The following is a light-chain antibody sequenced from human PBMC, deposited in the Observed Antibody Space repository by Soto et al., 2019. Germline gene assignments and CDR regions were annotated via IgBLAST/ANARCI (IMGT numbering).Light chain of an antibody. Sequence: DIVMTQSPDSLAVSLGERATINCKSSQSVLHSSNNKNYLAWYQQRPGQPPKLLIYWASTRESGVPDRFSGSGSGTDFPLTISSLQAEDVAVYYCQQYYTTPDTFGQGTKLEIK. V-gene: IGKV4-1*01. CDR2: WAS. CDR1: QSVLHSSNNKNY. CDR3: QQYYTTPDT. J-gene: IGKJ2*01.